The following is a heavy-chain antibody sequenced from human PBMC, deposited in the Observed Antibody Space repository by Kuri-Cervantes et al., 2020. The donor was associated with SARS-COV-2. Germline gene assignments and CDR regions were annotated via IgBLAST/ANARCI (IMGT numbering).Heavy chain of an antibody. CDR1: GGSFSGYY. Sequence: ESLKISCAVYGGSFSGYYWSWIRQPPGKGLEWIGEINHSGSTNYNPSLKSRVTISVDTSKNQFSLKLSSVTAADMAVYYCARRGYDFWSGTHNGGMDVWGQGTTVTVSS. CDR2: INHSGST. CDR3: ARRGYDFWSGTHNGGMDV. J-gene: IGHJ6*02. V-gene: IGHV4-34*01. D-gene: IGHD3-3*01.